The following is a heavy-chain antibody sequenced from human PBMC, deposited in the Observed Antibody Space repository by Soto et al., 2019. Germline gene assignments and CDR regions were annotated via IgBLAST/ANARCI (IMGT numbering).Heavy chain of an antibody. CDR2: IYYSGST. J-gene: IGHJ6*02. Sequence: SETLSLTCTVSRGSISSYYWSWILQPPGKGLEWIGYIYYSGSTNYNPSLKSRVTISVDTSKNQFSVKLSSVTAADTAVYYCARFYSSGLYYYGMDVWGQGTTVTVSS. CDR1: RGSISSYY. V-gene: IGHV4-59*01. D-gene: IGHD3-22*01. CDR3: ARFYSSGLYYYGMDV.